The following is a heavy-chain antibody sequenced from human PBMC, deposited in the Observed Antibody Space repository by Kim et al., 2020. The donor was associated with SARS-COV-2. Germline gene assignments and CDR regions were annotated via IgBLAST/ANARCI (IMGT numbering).Heavy chain of an antibody. Sequence: GGSLRLSCAASGFTFINHWMHWVRQAPGKGLVWVSRINTDGYTTNYADSVKGRFTISRDNAKNTLYLEMNSLRAEDTAVYYCAKDYRGVATLDYWGQGTL. CDR1: GFTFINHW. J-gene: IGHJ4*02. CDR2: INTDGYTT. V-gene: IGHV3-74*01. D-gene: IGHD5-12*01. CDR3: AKDYRGVATLDY.